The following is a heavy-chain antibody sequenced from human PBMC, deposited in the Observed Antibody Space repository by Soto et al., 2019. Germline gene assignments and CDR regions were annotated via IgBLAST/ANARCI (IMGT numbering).Heavy chain of an antibody. CDR3: ARARLRAVYAFDI. CDR2: IYYSGST. CDR1: RGSVSSGAYY. V-gene: IGHV4-31*03. D-gene: IGHD5-12*01. Sequence: SETLSLTCTVSRGSVSSGAYYWTWIRQRPGKGLEWIGYIYYSGSTYYSPSLKSRLSISLDTSKNQFSLRLSSVTAADTAMYYCARARLRAVYAFDIWGQGTMVTVSS. J-gene: IGHJ3*02.